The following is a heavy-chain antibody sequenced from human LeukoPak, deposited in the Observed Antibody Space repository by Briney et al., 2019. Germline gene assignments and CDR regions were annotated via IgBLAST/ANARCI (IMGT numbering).Heavy chain of an antibody. V-gene: IGHV4-61*01. D-gene: IGHD3-22*01. CDR2: IYYSGST. Sequence: SETLSLTCTVSGGSVSSGSYYWSWIRQPPGKGLEWIGYIYYSGSTNYNPSLKSRVTISVDTSKNQFSLKLSSVTAADTAVYYCARGTYYYDSSGYYYYYYGMDVWGQGTTVTVSS. CDR3: ARGTYYYDSSGYYYYYYGMDV. J-gene: IGHJ6*02. CDR1: GGSVSSGSYY.